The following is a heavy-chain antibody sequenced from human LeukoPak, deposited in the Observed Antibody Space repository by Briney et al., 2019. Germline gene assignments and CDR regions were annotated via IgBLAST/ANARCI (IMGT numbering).Heavy chain of an antibody. J-gene: IGHJ4*02. CDR3: AKDTFSYCSSTSCWHFDH. CDR2: IKQDGSEE. CDR1: GFTFSAYW. D-gene: IGHD2-2*01. Sequence: PGGSLRLSCSASGFTFSAYWMSWVRQAPGKGLEWVANIKQDGSEEHYVDSVKGRFTISRDNSKNTLYLQMNSLRAEDTAVYYCAKDTFSYCSSTSCWHFDHWGQGTLVTVSS. V-gene: IGHV3-7*03.